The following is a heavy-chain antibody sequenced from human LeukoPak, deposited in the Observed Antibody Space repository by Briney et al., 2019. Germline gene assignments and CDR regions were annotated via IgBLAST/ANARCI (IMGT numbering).Heavy chain of an antibody. J-gene: IGHJ4*02. CDR1: GYTFTSYD. V-gene: IGHV1-8*01. Sequence: GASVKVSCKASGYTFTSYDINWVRQATGQGLEWMGWMNPNSGNTGYAQKFQGRVTMTRNTSISTAYMELSRLRSDDTAVYYCARALYGGNSVGYWGQGTLVSVSS. D-gene: IGHD4-23*01. CDR3: ARALYGGNSVGY. CDR2: MNPNSGNT.